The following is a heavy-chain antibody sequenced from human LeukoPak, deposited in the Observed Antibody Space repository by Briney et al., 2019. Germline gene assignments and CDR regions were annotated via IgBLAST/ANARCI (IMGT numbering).Heavy chain of an antibody. D-gene: IGHD1-26*01. Sequence: ASVKVSCKASGYTFANYYMHWVRQAPGQGLEWMGIIDPSGGSTSCAQEFQGRVTMTRDTSTSTVYMELSSLRFEDTAVYYCARNREGPGLGNFDYWGQGTLVTVSS. J-gene: IGHJ4*02. V-gene: IGHV1-46*01. CDR2: IDPSGGST. CDR1: GYTFANYY. CDR3: ARNREGPGLGNFDY.